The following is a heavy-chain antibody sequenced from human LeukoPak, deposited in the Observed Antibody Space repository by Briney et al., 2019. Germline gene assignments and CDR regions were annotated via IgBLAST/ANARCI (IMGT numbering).Heavy chain of an antibody. CDR3: ARKELLNYYYYGMDV. D-gene: IGHD1-26*01. V-gene: IGHV1-18*04. J-gene: IGHJ6*02. Sequence: ASVKVSCKASGYTFTSYYMHWVRQAPGQGLEWMGWISAYNGNTNYAQKLQGRVTMTTDTSTSTAYMELRSLRSDDTAVYYCARKELLNYYYYGMDVWGQGTTVTVSS. CDR2: ISAYNGNT. CDR1: GYTFTSYY.